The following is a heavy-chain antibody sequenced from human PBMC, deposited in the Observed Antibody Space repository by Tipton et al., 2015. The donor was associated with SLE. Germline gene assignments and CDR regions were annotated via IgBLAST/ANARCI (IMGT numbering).Heavy chain of an antibody. CDR3: ARAQYGPDYFDY. D-gene: IGHD4-17*01. Sequence: TLSLTCRVSSGSISSHSWTWIRQPPGKGLEWIGYVYDSGTTNYNPSLKSRVTISIDTSKKQFSLKLSSVTAADTALYYCARAQYGPDYFDYWGQGTLVTVSS. V-gene: IGHV4-59*11. J-gene: IGHJ4*02. CDR1: SGSISSHS. CDR2: VYDSGTT.